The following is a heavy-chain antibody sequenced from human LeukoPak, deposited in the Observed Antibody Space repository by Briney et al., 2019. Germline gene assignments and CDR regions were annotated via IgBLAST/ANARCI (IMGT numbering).Heavy chain of an antibody. Sequence: GGSLRLSCAASGFTFSSYSMNWVRQAPGKGLEWVSSISSSSSYIYYADSVKGRFTISRDNAKNSLYLQMNSLRAEDTAVYYCARDKVVVAANYYYYYGKDVWGQGTTVTVSS. CDR2: ISSSSSYI. V-gene: IGHV3-21*01. D-gene: IGHD2-15*01. CDR3: ARDKVVVAANYYYYYGKDV. CDR1: GFTFSSYS. J-gene: IGHJ6*02.